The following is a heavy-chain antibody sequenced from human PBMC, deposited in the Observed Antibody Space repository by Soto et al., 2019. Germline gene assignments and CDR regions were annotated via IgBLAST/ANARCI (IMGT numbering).Heavy chain of an antibody. J-gene: IGHJ6*02. CDR3: ARGARYCSSTSCHSRSYGMDV. D-gene: IGHD2-2*01. Sequence: GASVKVSCKASGYTFTGYYMHWVRQAPGQGLEWMGWINPNSGGTNYAQKFQGWVTMTRDTSISTAYMELSRLRSDDTAVYYCARGARYCSSTSCHSRSYGMDVWGQGTTVTVS. V-gene: IGHV1-2*04. CDR2: INPNSGGT. CDR1: GYTFTGYY.